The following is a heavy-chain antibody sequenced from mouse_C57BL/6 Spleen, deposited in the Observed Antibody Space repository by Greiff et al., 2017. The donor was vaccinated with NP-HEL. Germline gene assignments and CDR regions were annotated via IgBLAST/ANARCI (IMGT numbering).Heavy chain of an antibody. D-gene: IGHD2-1*01. Sequence: EVQLVESGGGLVKPGGSLKLSCAASGFTFSSYAMSWVRQTPEKRLEWVATISDGGSYTYYPDNVKGRFTISRDNAKNNLYLQMSQLKSEDTAMYYCARVEAYGILFAYWGQGTLVTVSA. CDR2: ISDGGSYT. CDR3: ARVEAYGILFAY. CDR1: GFTFSSYA. J-gene: IGHJ3*01. V-gene: IGHV5-4*01.